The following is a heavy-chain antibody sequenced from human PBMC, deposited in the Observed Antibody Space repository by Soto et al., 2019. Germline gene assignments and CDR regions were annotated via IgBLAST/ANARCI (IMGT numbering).Heavy chain of an antibody. CDR3: ARVPRTATTVAYNFFGP. V-gene: IGHV1-18*01. J-gene: IGHJ5*02. CDR1: GYNFMSYG. Sequence: ASVKVSCKASGYNFMSYGISWVRQAPGQGLAWMGWISPYNGYTKYAQNLQDRVTLTIDTSTNTAYMELRSLRSDDRAVYYCARVPRTATTVAYNFFGPWGQGTLVTVSS. CDR2: ISPYNGYT. D-gene: IGHD1-1*01.